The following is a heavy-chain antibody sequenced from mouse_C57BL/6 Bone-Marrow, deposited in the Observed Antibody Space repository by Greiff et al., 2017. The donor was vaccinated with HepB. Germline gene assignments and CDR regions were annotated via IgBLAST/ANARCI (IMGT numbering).Heavy chain of an antibody. CDR2: IDPSDSYT. D-gene: IGHD1-1*01. CDR1: GYTFTSYW. V-gene: IGHV1-69*01. CDR3: ATNYYGSSPAWFAY. Sequence: QVQLKQPGAELVMPGASVKLSCKASGYTFTSYWMHWVKQRPGQGLEWIGEIDPSDSYTNYNQKFKGKSTLTVDKSSSTAYMQLRSLTSEDSAVYYCATNYYGSSPAWFAYWGQGTLVTVSA. J-gene: IGHJ3*01.